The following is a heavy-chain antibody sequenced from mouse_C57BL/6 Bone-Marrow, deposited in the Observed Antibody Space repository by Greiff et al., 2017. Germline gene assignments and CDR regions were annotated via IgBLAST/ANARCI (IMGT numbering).Heavy chain of an antibody. CDR3: ARYYAGSSYLRYFDV. J-gene: IGHJ1*03. CDR1: GYSITSDY. V-gene: IGHV3-8*01. D-gene: IGHD1-1*01. CDR2: ISDSGST. Sequence: EVKLMESGPGLAKPSQTLSLTCSVTGYSITSDYWNWVRKFPGNKLEYMGYISDSGSTYYNPSLKSRISITRDTSKNQYYLQLNSVTTEDTATYYCARYYAGSSYLRYFDVWGTGTPVTVSS.